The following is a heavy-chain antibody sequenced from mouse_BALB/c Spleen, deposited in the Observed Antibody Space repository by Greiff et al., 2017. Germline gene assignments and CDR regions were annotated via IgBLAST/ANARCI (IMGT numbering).Heavy chain of an antibody. Sequence: DVMLVESGGGLVQPGGSRKLSCAASGFTFSSFGMHWVRQAPEKGLEWVAYISSGSSTIYYADTVKGRFTIARDNPKNTLFLQMTSLRSEDTAMYYCAKEGLIRSYWYFDVWGAGTTVTVSS. CDR1: GFTFSSFG. V-gene: IGHV5-17*02. CDR3: AKEGLIRSYWYFDV. D-gene: IGHD1-1*01. CDR2: ISSGSSTI. J-gene: IGHJ1*01.